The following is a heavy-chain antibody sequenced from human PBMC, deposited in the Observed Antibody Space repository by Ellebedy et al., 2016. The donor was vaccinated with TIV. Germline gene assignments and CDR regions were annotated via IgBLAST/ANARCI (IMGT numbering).Heavy chain of an antibody. CDR3: VRDLSTADYRDY. D-gene: IGHD4-11*01. CDR2: INPIGGST. Sequence: ASVKVSCKASGYTFTSYFIYWVRQAPGQGLEWMGVINPIGGSTTYAQKFQGRVAMTRDTSTSPVYTELSSLRSEDTAVYSCVRDLSTADYRDYWGQGTLVTVSS. J-gene: IGHJ4*02. CDR1: GYTFTSYF. V-gene: IGHV1-46*01.